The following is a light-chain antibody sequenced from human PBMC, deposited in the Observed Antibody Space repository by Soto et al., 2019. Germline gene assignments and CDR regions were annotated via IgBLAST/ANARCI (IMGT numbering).Light chain of an antibody. CDR2: DTS. J-gene: IGKJ4*01. V-gene: IGKV3-11*01. CDR1: QNVRNY. CDR3: QQPSNCPLT. Sequence: EIVLTQSPATLSLSPGERATLSCRASQNVRNYLIWYQQKPGLAPRLLIYDTSTRATGIPARFSGSGSGTDYTLTISSLQPEDFPVSYCQQPSNCPLTFGGRTKVEIK.